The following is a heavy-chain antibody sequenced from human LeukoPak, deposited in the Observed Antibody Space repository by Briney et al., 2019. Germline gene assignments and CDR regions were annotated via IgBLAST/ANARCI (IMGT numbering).Heavy chain of an antibody. J-gene: IGHJ4*02. CDR3: ARGAVGADY. CDR1: GFTLTSYE. Sequence: GGSLRLSCAASGFTLTSYEMNWVRQAPGQGLERVSYISSTGTTIYYADSVKGRFTISRDSAKNSVYLQMNSLRAEDTAVYYCARGAVGADYWGQGTLVTVPS. CDR2: ISSTGTTI. V-gene: IGHV3-48*03. D-gene: IGHD3-16*01.